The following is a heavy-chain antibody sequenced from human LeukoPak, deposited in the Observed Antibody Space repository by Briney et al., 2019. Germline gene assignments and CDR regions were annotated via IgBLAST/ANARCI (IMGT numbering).Heavy chain of an antibody. Sequence: SETLSLTCTVSGGSISSSSYYWGWIRQPPGKGLEWIGSFYYSGSTYYSPSLKSRVTISVDTSKNQFSLKLSSVTAADTAVYYCVRVLGITVISRNWYFDLWGRGTLVTVSS. CDR1: GGSISSSSYY. CDR3: VRVLGITVISRNWYFDL. V-gene: IGHV4-39*01. J-gene: IGHJ2*01. CDR2: FYYSGST. D-gene: IGHD4-17*01.